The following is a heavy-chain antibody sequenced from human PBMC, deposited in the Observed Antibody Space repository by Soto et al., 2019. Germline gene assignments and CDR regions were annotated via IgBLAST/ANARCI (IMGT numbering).Heavy chain of an antibody. Sequence: GGSLRLSCAASGFTFSSYGMHWVRQAPGKGLEWVAVISYDGSNKYYADSVKGRFTISRDNSKNTLYLQMNSLRAEDMAVYYCAKTGSRYCSSTSCYSGYYYYGMDVWGQGTTVTVSS. CDR3: AKTGSRYCSSTSCYSGYYYYGMDV. CDR1: GFTFSSYG. CDR2: ISYDGSNK. J-gene: IGHJ6*02. V-gene: IGHV3-30*18. D-gene: IGHD2-2*02.